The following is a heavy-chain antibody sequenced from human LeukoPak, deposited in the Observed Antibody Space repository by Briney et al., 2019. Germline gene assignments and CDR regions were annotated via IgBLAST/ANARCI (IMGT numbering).Heavy chain of an antibody. Sequence: GGSLRLSCAASGFTFSNAWMSWVRQAPGKGLEWVGRIKSKTDGETTDYAAPVKGRFTISRDDSKNTLYLQMNSLKTEDTAVYYCTAGYCSSTSCYTLRNYYGMDVWGQGTTVTVSS. J-gene: IGHJ6*02. CDR1: GFTFSNAW. D-gene: IGHD2-2*02. CDR2: IKSKTDGETT. CDR3: TAGYCSSTSCYTLRNYYGMDV. V-gene: IGHV3-15*01.